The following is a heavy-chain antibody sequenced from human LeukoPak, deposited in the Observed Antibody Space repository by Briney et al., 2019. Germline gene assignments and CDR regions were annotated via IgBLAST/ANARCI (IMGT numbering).Heavy chain of an antibody. J-gene: IGHJ5*02. CDR1: GFTFSSYA. V-gene: IGHV3-30*04. Sequence: GGSLRLSCAASGFTFSSYAMHWVRQAPGKGLEWVAVISYDGSNKYYADSVKGRFTISRDNSKNTLYLQMNSLRTEDTAVHYCARTRAAAGYSSFWFDPWGQGTLVTVSS. D-gene: IGHD6-13*01. CDR2: ISYDGSNK. CDR3: ARTRAAAGYSSFWFDP.